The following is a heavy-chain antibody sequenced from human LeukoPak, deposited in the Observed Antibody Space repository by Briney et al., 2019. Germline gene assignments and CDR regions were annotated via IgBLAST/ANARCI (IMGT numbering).Heavy chain of an antibody. CDR3: ARDRTFYGMDV. Sequence: ASVKVSCKTSGYTFIHYYMHWVRQASGEGFEWMGIVDPSGDIATYAQKFQGRVTITADESTSTAYMELSSLRSEDTAVYYCARDRTFYGMDVWGQGTTVTVSS. CDR2: VDPSGDIA. CDR1: GYTFIHYY. V-gene: IGHV1-46*01. D-gene: IGHD1-14*01. J-gene: IGHJ6*02.